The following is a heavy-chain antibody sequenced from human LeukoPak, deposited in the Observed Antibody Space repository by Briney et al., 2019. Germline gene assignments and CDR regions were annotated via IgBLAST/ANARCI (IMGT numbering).Heavy chain of an antibody. CDR3: ARRVPSYWCFDL. Sequence: GGSLRLSCAAPGFTVSSNYMSWVRQAPGKGLEWVSVIYSGGSTYYADSVKGRFTISRDNSKNTLYLQMNSLRPEDTAVYYCARRVPSYWCFDLWGRGTLVTVSS. CDR1: GFTVSSNY. CDR2: IYSGGST. D-gene: IGHD3-10*01. J-gene: IGHJ2*01. V-gene: IGHV3-66*02.